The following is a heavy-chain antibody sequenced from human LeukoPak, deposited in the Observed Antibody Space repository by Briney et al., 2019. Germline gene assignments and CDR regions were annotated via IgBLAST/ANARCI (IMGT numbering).Heavy chain of an antibody. J-gene: IGHJ4*02. CDR1: GFTFSSYG. CDR3: VRDPGVGVRQIYFDS. Sequence: GGSLRLSCGPSGFTFSSYGMHWVRQAPGKGLEWVAVIWYDGSNKYYADSVKGRFIISRDNSKNTLFLQMNSLRAEDTAVYYCVRDPGVGVRQIYFDSWGQGALVTVSS. V-gene: IGHV3-33*01. CDR2: IWYDGSNK. D-gene: IGHD6-6*01.